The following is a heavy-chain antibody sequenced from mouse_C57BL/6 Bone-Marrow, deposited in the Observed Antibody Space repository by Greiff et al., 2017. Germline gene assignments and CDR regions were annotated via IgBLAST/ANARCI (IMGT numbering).Heavy chain of an antibody. J-gene: IGHJ2*01. V-gene: IGHV1-69*01. D-gene: IGHD3-2*02. CDR2: IDPSDSYT. CDR3: ARRDSSGYVGY. CDR1: GYTFTSYW. Sequence: VKLQQPGAELVMPGASVKLSCKASGYTFTSYWMHWVKQRPGQGLEWIGEIDPSDSYTNYNQKFKGKSTLTVDKSSSTAYMQLSSLTSEDSAVYYCARRDSSGYVGYWGQGTTLTVSS.